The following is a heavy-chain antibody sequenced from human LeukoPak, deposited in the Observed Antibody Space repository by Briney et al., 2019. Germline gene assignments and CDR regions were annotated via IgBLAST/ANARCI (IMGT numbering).Heavy chain of an antibody. CDR3: ARGLVLTYYYFES. CDR1: GFTFSSYS. V-gene: IGHV3-48*01. D-gene: IGHD2-8*02. CDR2: ISSSSSTI. J-gene: IGHJ4*02. Sequence: GGSLRLSCAASGFTFSSYSMNWVRQAPGKGLEWVSYISSSSSTIYYADSVKGRFTISRDNSKNTLYLQMNSLRAEDTAVYYCARGLVLTYYYFESWGQGTLVTVSS.